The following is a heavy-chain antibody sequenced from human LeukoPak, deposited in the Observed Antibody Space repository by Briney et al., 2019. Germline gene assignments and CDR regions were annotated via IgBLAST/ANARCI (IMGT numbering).Heavy chain of an antibody. CDR2: INPSGGST. CDR1: GYTFTSYY. J-gene: IGHJ4*02. D-gene: IGHD3-22*01. Sequence: GASVKVSCKASGYTFTSYYMHWVRQAPGQGLEWMGIINPSGGSTSSAQKFQGRVTMTRDTSTSTVYMELSSLRSDDTAVYYCARAGRKGTYDSSGYYAYWGQGTLVTVSS. V-gene: IGHV1-46*01. CDR3: ARAGRKGTYDSSGYYAY.